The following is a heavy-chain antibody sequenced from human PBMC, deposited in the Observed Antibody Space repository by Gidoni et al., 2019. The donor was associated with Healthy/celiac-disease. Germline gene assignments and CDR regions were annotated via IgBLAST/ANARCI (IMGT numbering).Heavy chain of an antibody. D-gene: IGHD6-19*01. J-gene: IGHJ4*02. V-gene: IGHV3-33*01. Sequence: QVQLVESGGGVVQPGRSLRLPCAASGFTFSSYGMHWVRQAPGKGLEWVAVIWYDGSNKYYADSVKGRFTISRDNSKNTLYLQMNSLRAEDTAGYYCARGGGYSSGDEVDYWGQGTLVTVSS. CDR1: GFTFSSYG. CDR2: IWYDGSNK. CDR3: ARGGGYSSGDEVDY.